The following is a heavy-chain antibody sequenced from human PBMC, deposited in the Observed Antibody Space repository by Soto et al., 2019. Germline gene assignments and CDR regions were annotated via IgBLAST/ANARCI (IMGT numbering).Heavy chain of an antibody. CDR3: AKGYGYYGSGSYTGAFDI. D-gene: IGHD3-10*01. J-gene: IGHJ3*02. CDR1: GYTFSSYG. Sequence: PGGSMRLSCAASGYTFSSYGMHWVRQDTGKGLEWVAVISYDGSNKYYADSVKGRFTISRDNSKNTLYLQMNSLRAEDTAVYYCAKGYGYYGSGSYTGAFDIWGQGTMVTVSS. CDR2: ISYDGSNK. V-gene: IGHV3-30*18.